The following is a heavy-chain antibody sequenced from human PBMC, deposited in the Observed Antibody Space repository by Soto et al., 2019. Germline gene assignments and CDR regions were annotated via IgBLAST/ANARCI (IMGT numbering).Heavy chain of an antibody. V-gene: IGHV3-74*03. CDR3: ARRWEYYYMDV. Sequence: EVQLVESGGALVQPGGSLRLSCAASGFTFSSYWMHWVRQAPGKGLVWVSRINTDGNSQKYADSVKGRFTISRDNAKNTLYLHMIRPRDEDTAVYYCARRWEYYYMDVWGKGTTVTVSS. J-gene: IGHJ6*03. CDR2: INTDGNSQ. CDR1: GFTFSSYW. D-gene: IGHD1-26*01.